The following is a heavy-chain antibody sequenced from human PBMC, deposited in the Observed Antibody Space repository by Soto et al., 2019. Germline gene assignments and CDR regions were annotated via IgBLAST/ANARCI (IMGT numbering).Heavy chain of an antibody. V-gene: IGHV3-11*05. CDR3: ARARAAAGTDEVYYFDY. D-gene: IGHD6-13*01. CDR2: ISSSSSYT. Sequence: SLRLSCAASGCTFSDYYMTWIRQAPGKGLEWVSYISSSSSYTNYADSVKGRFTISRDNAKNSLYLQMNSLRAEDTAVYYCARARAAAGTDEVYYFDYWGQGTLVTVSS. CDR1: GCTFSDYY. J-gene: IGHJ4*02.